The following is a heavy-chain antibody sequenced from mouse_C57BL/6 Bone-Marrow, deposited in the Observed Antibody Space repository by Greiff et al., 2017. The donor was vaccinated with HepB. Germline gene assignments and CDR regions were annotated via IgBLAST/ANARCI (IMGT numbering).Heavy chain of an antibody. D-gene: IGHD2-4*01. J-gene: IGHJ3*01. CDR3: GYDSFAY. V-gene: IGHV1-85*01. Sequence: QVQLQQSGPELVKPGASVKLSCKASGYTFTSYDINWVKQRPGQGLEWIGWIYPRDGSTKYNEKFKGKATLTVDTSSSTAYMELHSLTSEDSAVYICGYDSFAYWGQGTLVTVSA. CDR2: IYPRDGST. CDR1: GYTFTSYD.